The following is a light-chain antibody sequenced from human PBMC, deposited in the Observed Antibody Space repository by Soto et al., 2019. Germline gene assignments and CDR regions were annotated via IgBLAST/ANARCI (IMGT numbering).Light chain of an antibody. CDR2: EVF. Sequence: VLTQPASVSGSPGQSITIPCTGTNSDVGGYNYVSWYQHHPGKAPKLMIYEVFNRPSGVSSRFSGSKSGSTASLTISGLQAEDEADYYCSSYTTTNTLYVFGTGTKVTVL. J-gene: IGLJ1*01. CDR1: NSDVGGYNY. CDR3: SSYTTTNTLYV. V-gene: IGLV2-14*01.